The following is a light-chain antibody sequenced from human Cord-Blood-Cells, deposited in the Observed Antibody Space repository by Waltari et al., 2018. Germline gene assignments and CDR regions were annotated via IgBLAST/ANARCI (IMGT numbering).Light chain of an antibody. CDR2: EDN. CDR1: RGSIASNY. V-gene: IGLV6-57*01. J-gene: IGLJ2*01. CDR3: QSYDSSNHVV. Sequence: NFMLTQPHSVSESPGKTGTISCPRSRGSIASNYVQGDQQRPGRSPTTVISEDNPRPSGVPDRFSGSIDRSSNSASLTISGLKPEAEADYYCQSYDSSNHVVFGGGTKLTVL.